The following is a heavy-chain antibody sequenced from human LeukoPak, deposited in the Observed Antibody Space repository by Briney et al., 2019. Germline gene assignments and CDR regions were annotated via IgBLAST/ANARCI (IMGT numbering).Heavy chain of an antibody. CDR2: IYYSGST. V-gene: IGHV4-59*11. CDR1: GGSISSHY. J-gene: IGHJ5*02. CDR3: ARGAGFDP. Sequence: SETLSLTCTVSGGSISSHYWSWIRQPPGKGLEWIGYIYYSGSTNYNPSLKSRVTISVDTSKNQFSLKLSSLTAADTAVYYCARGAGFDPWGQGTLVTVSS.